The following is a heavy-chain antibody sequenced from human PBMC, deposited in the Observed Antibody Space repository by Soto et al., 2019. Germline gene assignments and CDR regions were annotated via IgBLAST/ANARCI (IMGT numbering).Heavy chain of an antibody. J-gene: IGHJ6*02. CDR2: PYYTGST. D-gene: IGHD3-3*01. CDR3: ARGGGYDFRSSQAPPIDV. CDR1: GGSISDFY. V-gene: IGHV4-59*01. Sequence: SETLSLTCNVSGGSISDFYWSWIRQSPGKRLEWIGYPYYTGSTNYNPALKSRVTISLDTSKNQFSLKLRSVTAADTAVYYCARGGGYDFRSSQAPPIDVWGQGTTVTVSS.